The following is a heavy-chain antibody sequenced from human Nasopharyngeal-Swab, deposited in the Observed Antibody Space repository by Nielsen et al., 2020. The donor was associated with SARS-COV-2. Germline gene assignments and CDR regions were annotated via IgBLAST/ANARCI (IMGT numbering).Heavy chain of an antibody. J-gene: IGHJ4*02. V-gene: IGHV3-30*03. D-gene: IGHD1-26*01. Sequence: GGSLRLSCAASGFTFSAHGMHWVRQAPGKGLEWVAFVSYDRADKYYADSVKGRFTISRGNSRNTVYLQINSLRAEDTAVYFCARGNGSPTYFEYWGQGTLVTVSS. CDR2: VSYDRADK. CDR3: ARGNGSPTYFEY. CDR1: GFTFSAHG.